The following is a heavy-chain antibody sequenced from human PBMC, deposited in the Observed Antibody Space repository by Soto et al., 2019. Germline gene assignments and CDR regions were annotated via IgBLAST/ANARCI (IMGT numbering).Heavy chain of an antibody. CDR2: INPSSKET. CDR3: ARDWYPRFDP. D-gene: IGHD6-13*01. CDR1: GYSFSSYG. V-gene: IGHV1-18*01. J-gene: IGHJ5*02. Sequence: QVHLVQSGPEVKKPGASMKVSCKASGYSFSSYGITWVRQAPGQGLEWMGWINPSSKETNYAQKFQGRVTVTADTSTTTAYIELRNLKSADTAVYYCARDWYPRFDPWGPGTLVTVSS.